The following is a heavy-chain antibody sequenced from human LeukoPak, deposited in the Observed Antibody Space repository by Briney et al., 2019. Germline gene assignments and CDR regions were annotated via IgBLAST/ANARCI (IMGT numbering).Heavy chain of an antibody. J-gene: IGHJ5*02. V-gene: IGHV1-69*05. CDR3: GAAAGTGNWFDP. CDR2: IIPIFGTA. D-gene: IGHD6-13*01. CDR1: GGTFSSDA. Sequence: ASVRVSCKASGGTFSSDAISWVRQAPGQGLEWMGGIIPIFGTANYAQKFQGRVTITTDESTSTAYMELSSLRSEDTAVYYCGAAAGTGNWFDPWGQGTLVTVSS.